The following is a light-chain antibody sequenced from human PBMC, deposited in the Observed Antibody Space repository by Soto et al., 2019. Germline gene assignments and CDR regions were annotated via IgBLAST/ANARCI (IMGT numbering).Light chain of an antibody. V-gene: IGKV3-15*01. Sequence: EIVLTQSPATLSVSPGESATLSCRASQSVSRHLAWYQQKPGQAPRVLIYNASTRATGIPATFSGSGSGTEFPLTISSLQSEDFAVYYCLQYSDWPPRYTFGQGTKLEIK. CDR3: LQYSDWPPRYT. CDR2: NAS. J-gene: IGKJ2*01. CDR1: QSVSRH.